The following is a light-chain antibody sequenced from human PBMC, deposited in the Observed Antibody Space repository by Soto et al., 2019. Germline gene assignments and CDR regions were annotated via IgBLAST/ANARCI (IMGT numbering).Light chain of an antibody. V-gene: IGKV1-27*01. J-gene: IGKJ1*01. CDR1: QGISNY. CDR2: LAS. Sequence: DIQMTQSPSSLSASVGDRVTITCRASQGISNYLAWYQQKPGKVPKLLIYLASTLQSGVPSRFSGSGFGTDFTLTISSLQPEDVATYYWQEYNSPLRTFGQGTKVEIK. CDR3: QEYNSPLRT.